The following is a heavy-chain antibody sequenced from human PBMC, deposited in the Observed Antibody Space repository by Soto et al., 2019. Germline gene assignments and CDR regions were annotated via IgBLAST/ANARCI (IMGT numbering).Heavy chain of an antibody. Sequence: PGGSLRLSCAASGFTFDDYAMHWVRQAPGKGLEWVSGISWNSGSIGYADSVKGRFTISRDNAKNSLYLQMNSLRAEDTALYYCAKASGGLMNYYMDVWGKGTTVTVS. CDR1: GFTFDDYA. D-gene: IGHD3-16*01. CDR2: ISWNSGSI. J-gene: IGHJ6*03. CDR3: AKASGGLMNYYMDV. V-gene: IGHV3-9*01.